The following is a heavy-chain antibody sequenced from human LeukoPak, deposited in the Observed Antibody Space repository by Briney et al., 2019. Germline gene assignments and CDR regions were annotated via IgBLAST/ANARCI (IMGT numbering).Heavy chain of an antibody. CDR1: GDSIRSGSYY. V-gene: IGHV4-61*02. J-gene: IGHJ4*02. CDR3: ARNIFGVVTPLYFDY. D-gene: IGHD3-3*01. CDR2: IFASGST. Sequence: SETLSLTCTVSGDSIRSGSYYWSWIRQPAGKGLEWIGRIFASGSTNYNPSLESRVTISVDTSKNQFSLKLTSVTPADTAVYYCARNIFGVVTPLYFDYWGQGTLVTVSS.